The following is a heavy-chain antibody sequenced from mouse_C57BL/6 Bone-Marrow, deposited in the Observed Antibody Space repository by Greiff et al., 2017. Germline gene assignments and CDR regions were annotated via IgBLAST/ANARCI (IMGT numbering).Heavy chain of an antibody. Sequence: VKLQQPGAELVKPGASVKMSCKASGYTFTSYWITWVKQRPGQGLEWIGDIYPGSGSTNYNEKFKSKATLTVDTSSSTAYMQLSSLTSEDSAVYYGARKNLIYYDYDGFAYWGQGTLVTVSA. CDR2: IYPGSGST. V-gene: IGHV1-55*01. D-gene: IGHD2-4*01. J-gene: IGHJ3*01. CDR3: ARKNLIYYDYDGFAY. CDR1: GYTFTSYW.